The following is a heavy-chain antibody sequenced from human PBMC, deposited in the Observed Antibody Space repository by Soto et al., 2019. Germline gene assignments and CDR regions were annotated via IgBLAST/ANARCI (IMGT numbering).Heavy chain of an antibody. D-gene: IGHD2-21*02. J-gene: IGHJ4*02. CDR2: ITGSAANT. CDR1: RFTFGGYA. CDR3: AKAARDCGGDCYSSYFDS. Sequence: PGGSLRLSCSASRFTFGGYAMSWVRQAPGKGLEWVSGITGSAANTVYADSVKGRFTISRDNSKNALYLQLNSLRAEDTAVYFCAKAARDCGGDCYSSYFDSWGQGALVTVSS. V-gene: IGHV3-23*01.